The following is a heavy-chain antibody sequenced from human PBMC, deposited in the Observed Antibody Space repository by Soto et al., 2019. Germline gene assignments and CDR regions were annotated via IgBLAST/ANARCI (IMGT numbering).Heavy chain of an antibody. Sequence: GGSLRLSCAASGFTFSSYGMHWVRQAPGKGLEWVAVISYDGSNKYYADSVKGRFTISRDNSKNTLYLQMNSLRAEDTSVYYCAKERGSRKLGAFDIWGQGTMVTVSS. D-gene: IGHD7-27*01. V-gene: IGHV3-30*18. CDR3: AKERGSRKLGAFDI. CDR2: ISYDGSNK. J-gene: IGHJ3*02. CDR1: GFTFSSYG.